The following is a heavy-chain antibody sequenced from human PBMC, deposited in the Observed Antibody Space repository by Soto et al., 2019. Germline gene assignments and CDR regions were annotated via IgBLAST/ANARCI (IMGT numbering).Heavy chain of an antibody. J-gene: IGHJ5*02. D-gene: IGHD3-3*01. CDR3: ARGIGRITIFGVVNTNWFEP. Sequence: ASVKVSCKASGYTFTSYGISWVRQAPGQGLEWMGWISAYNGNTNYAQKLQGRVTMTTDTSTSTAYMELRSLRSDDTAVYYCARGIGRITIFGVVNTNWFEPWGQGTLVTVSS. CDR1: GYTFTSYG. V-gene: IGHV1-18*01. CDR2: ISAYNGNT.